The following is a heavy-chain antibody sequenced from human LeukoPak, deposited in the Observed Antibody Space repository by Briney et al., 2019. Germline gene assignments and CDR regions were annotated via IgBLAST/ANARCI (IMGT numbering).Heavy chain of an antibody. CDR1: GFTVSSNF. D-gene: IGHD3-3*02. J-gene: IGHJ4*02. CDR3: ARLYGTFLEWSPYFDY. Sequence: GGSLRLSCAASGFTVSSNFMSWVRQAPGKGLEWVSVIYSGGSTYYADSVKGRFTISRHNSKNTLYLQMNSLRAEDTAVYYCARLYGTFLEWSPYFDYWCQGTLVTVSS. V-gene: IGHV3-53*04. CDR2: IYSGGST.